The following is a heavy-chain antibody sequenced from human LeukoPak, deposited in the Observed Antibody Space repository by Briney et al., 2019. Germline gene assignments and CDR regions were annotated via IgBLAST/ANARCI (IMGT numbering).Heavy chain of an antibody. CDR2: ISGSGGST. J-gene: IGHJ5*02. CDR3: AKDLRYSYGA. D-gene: IGHD5-18*01. Sequence: GGTLRLSCAASGFTFSSYGMSWVRQAPGKGLEWVSAISGSGGSTYYADSVKGRFTISRDNSKNTLYLQMNSLRAEDTAVYYCAKDLRYSYGAWGQGTLVTVSS. CDR1: GFTFSSYG. V-gene: IGHV3-23*01.